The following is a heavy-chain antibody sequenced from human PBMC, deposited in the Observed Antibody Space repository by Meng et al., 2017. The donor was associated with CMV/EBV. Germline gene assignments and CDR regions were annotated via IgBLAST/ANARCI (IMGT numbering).Heavy chain of an antibody. J-gene: IGHJ6*02. Sequence: SQTLSLTCAISGDSVSSNSAAWNWIRQSPSRGLEWLGRTYYRSKWYNDYAISVKSRITINPDTSKNQFYLQLNSVTPEDTAVYYCARDYYDSGGYYYTEGYYHGLDVWGQGTTVTVSS. V-gene: IGHV6-1*01. D-gene: IGHD3-22*01. CDR3: ARDYYDSGGYYYTEGYYHGLDV. CDR1: GDSVSSNSAA. CDR2: TYYRSKWYN.